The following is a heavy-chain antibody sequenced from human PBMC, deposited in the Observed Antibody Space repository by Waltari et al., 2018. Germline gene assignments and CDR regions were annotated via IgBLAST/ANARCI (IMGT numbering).Heavy chain of an antibody. V-gene: IGHV3-21*01. CDR2: ISSSSSYI. J-gene: IGHJ4*02. CDR3: ARVEGRSSTAIDY. D-gene: IGHD6-13*01. Sequence: EVQLVESGGGLVKPGGSLRLSCAASGFTFSSYSMNWVRQAPGKGLEWVSSISSSSSYISYADSVKGRFTISRDNAKNSLYLQMNSLRAEDTAVYYCARVEGRSSTAIDYWGQGTLVTVSS. CDR1: GFTFSSYS.